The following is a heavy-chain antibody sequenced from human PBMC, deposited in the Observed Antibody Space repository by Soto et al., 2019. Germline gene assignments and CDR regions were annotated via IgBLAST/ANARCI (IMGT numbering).Heavy chain of an antibody. Sequence: QVQLVESGGGLVKPGGSLRLSCGTSGFTFSDYYMSWIRQAPGKGLEWISYISGSGSVRYYADSVKGRFTISRDNAKNSXXLQMISLRAEDTAVYFGARATGHWGSSGYYYGMDVWGQGTTVTVSS. CDR2: ISGSGSVR. V-gene: IGHV3-11*01. CDR1: GFTFSDYY. D-gene: IGHD7-27*01. CDR3: ARATGHWGSSGYYYGMDV. J-gene: IGHJ6*02.